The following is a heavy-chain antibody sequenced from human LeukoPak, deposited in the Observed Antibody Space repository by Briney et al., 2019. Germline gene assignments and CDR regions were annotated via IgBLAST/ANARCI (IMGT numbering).Heavy chain of an antibody. Sequence: ASVKLSCKASGYTFTSYGISWVRQAPGQGLEWMGWISAYNGNTNYAQKLQGRVTMTTGTSTSTAYMELRSLRSDDTAVYYCARGGGSGRSYYYYMDVWGKGTTVTVSS. CDR3: ARGGGSGRSYYYYMDV. V-gene: IGHV1-18*01. CDR2: ISAYNGNT. J-gene: IGHJ6*03. CDR1: GYTFTSYG. D-gene: IGHD6-19*01.